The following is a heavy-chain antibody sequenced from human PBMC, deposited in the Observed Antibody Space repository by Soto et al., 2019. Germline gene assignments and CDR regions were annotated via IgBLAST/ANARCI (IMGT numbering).Heavy chain of an antibody. CDR2: VSIGGST. J-gene: IGHJ4*02. CDR1: GFTFSSYA. Sequence: GGSLRLSCAASGFTFSSYAMGGVRQGPGKGLEWVAVVSIGGSTHYADSVRGRFTISRDNSKNTLSLQMNSLTAEDTAVYFCAKRRGAGGHFDYWGQGALVTVSS. V-gene: IGHV3-23*01. CDR3: AKRRGAGGHFDY. D-gene: IGHD2-15*01.